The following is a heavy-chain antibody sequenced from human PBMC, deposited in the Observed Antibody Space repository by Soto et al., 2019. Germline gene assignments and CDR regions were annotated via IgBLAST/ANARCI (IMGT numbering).Heavy chain of an antibody. D-gene: IGHD1-26*01. V-gene: IGHV4-59*01. J-gene: IGHJ4*02. Sequence: SEALSLTCTVSGGSISSYYWSWIRQPPGKGLEWIGYIYYSRSTNYNPSLKSRVTISVDTPKNQFSLKLSSLTAADTAVYYCARLCGYYFVKWGQETLVTVAS. CDR2: IYYSRST. CDR3: ARLCGYYFVK. CDR1: GGSISSYY.